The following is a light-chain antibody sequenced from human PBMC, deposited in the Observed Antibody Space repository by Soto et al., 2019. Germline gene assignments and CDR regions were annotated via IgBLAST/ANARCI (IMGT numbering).Light chain of an antibody. J-gene: IGKJ1*01. V-gene: IGKV1-16*01. CDR3: QQYNTYSPRNP. CDR2: AAS. Sequence: DIQMTQSPSSLSASVGDRFTIACRLSQGISTYLNCYQQKPGKAPKLLIYAASSLQSGVPSRFSGSGSGTEFTLTISSLQPDDFATYYCQQYNTYSPRNPFGQGTKVDIK. CDR1: QGISTY.